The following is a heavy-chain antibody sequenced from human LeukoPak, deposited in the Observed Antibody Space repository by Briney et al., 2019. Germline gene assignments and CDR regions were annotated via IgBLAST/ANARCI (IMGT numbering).Heavy chain of an antibody. CDR2: INHSGST. CDR1: GGSFSGYY. J-gene: IGHJ6*04. CDR3: ARVPYYYGSGSYYGVYYYYYGMDV. V-gene: IGHV4-34*01. Sequence: PSETLSLTCAVYGGSFSGYYWSWIRQPPGKGLGWIGEINHSGSTNYNPSLKSRVTISVDTSKNQFSLKLSSVTAADTAVYYCARVPYYYGSGSYYGVYYYYYGMDVWGKGTTVTVSS. D-gene: IGHD3-10*01.